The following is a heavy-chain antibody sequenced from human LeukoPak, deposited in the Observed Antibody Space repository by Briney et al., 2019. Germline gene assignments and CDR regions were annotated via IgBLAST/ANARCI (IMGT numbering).Heavy chain of an antibody. CDR1: GGSISSSSYY. D-gene: IGHD3-9*01. J-gene: IGHJ4*02. CDR3: ARGGRYFDWLLSFDY. Sequence: SETLSLXCTVSGGSISSSSYYWGWIRQPPGKGLEWIGSIFYSGSTSYNPSLKSRVTVSVDTSKNQFSLKLTSVTAADTAVYYCARGGRYFDWLLSFDYWGQGTLVTVSS. CDR2: IFYSGST. V-gene: IGHV4-39*01.